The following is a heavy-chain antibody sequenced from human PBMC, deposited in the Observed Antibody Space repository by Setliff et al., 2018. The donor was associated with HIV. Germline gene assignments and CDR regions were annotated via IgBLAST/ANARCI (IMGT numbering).Heavy chain of an antibody. Sequence: SETLSLTCTVSGGSISSGSYYWSWMRQPAGKGLEWIGHIYTSGSTNYNPSLKSRVTISVDTSKNQFSLKLSSVTAADTAVYYCARAPGAYYYDSSGYPIGVRFDYWGQGTLVTVSS. V-gene: IGHV4-61*09. CDR1: GGSISSGSYY. CDR2: IYTSGST. CDR3: ARAPGAYYYDSSGYPIGVRFDY. J-gene: IGHJ4*02. D-gene: IGHD3-22*01.